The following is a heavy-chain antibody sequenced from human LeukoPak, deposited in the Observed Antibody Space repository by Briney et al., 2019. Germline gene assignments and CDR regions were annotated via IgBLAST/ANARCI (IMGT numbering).Heavy chain of an antibody. Sequence: SETLSLTCTVSGGSISSSSYYWGWIRQPPGKGLEWIGYIYYSGSTNYNLSLKSRVTISVDTSKNQFSLKLSSVTAADTAVYYCARDSGSYVSGYYYYMDVWGKGTTVTVSS. CDR3: ARDSGSYVSGYYYYMDV. CDR2: IYYSGST. J-gene: IGHJ6*03. V-gene: IGHV4-61*01. CDR1: GGSISSSSYY. D-gene: IGHD1-26*01.